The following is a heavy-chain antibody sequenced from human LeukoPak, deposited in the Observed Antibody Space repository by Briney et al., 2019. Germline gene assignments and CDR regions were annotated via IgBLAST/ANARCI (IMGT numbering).Heavy chain of an antibody. CDR2: LYHSGST. D-gene: IGHD6-19*01. CDR3: ARDGQWLATGSAFDI. Sequence: PSQTLSLTCTVSGGSISSGGYYWSWIRQPPGKGLEWIGYLYHSGSTYYNPSLKSRVTISVDRSMNQFSLKLSSVTAADTAVYYCARDGQWLATGSAFDIWGQGTMVTVSS. CDR1: GGSISSGGYY. V-gene: IGHV4-30-2*01. J-gene: IGHJ3*02.